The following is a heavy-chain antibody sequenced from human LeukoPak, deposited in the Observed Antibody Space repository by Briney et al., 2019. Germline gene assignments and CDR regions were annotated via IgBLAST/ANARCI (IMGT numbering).Heavy chain of an antibody. J-gene: IGHJ4*02. D-gene: IGHD6-6*01. V-gene: IGHV3-23*01. CDR1: GFTFSSYA. Sequence: AGGSLRLSCAASGFTFSSYAMSWVRQAPGKGLEWVSAISGSGGSTYHADSVKGRFTISRDNSKDTLYLQMNSLRAEDTAVYYCAKNAVGIAARLFDYWGQGTLVTVSS. CDR3: AKNAVGIAARLFDY. CDR2: ISGSGGST.